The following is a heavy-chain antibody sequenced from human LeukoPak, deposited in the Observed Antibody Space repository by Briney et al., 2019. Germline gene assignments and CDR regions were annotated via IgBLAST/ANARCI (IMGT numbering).Heavy chain of an antibody. Sequence: GGSLRLSCAASGFTFSSYGMHWVRQAPGKGLEWLAIIWHDGSNQYYADSVKGRFTISRDNSKNTLYLQVNSLRAEDTAVYYCARDFSSGWADYWGQGTLVTVSS. CDR3: ARDFSSGWADY. V-gene: IGHV3-33*01. J-gene: IGHJ4*02. D-gene: IGHD6-19*01. CDR1: GFTFSSYG. CDR2: IWHDGSNQ.